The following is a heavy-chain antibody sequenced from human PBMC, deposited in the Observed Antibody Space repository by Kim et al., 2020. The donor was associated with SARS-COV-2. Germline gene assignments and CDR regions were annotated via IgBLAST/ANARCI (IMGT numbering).Heavy chain of an antibody. CDR1: GFTFSDYY. J-gene: IGHJ6*02. CDR2: ISSSSSYT. Sequence: GGSLRLSCAASGFTFSDYYMSWIRQAPGKGLEWVSYISSSSSYTNYADSVKGRFTISRDNAKNSLYLQMNSLRAEDTAVYYCARPWQLNYYGMDVWGQGTTVTVSS. V-gene: IGHV3-11*03. CDR3: ARPWQLNYYGMDV. D-gene: IGHD6-13*01.